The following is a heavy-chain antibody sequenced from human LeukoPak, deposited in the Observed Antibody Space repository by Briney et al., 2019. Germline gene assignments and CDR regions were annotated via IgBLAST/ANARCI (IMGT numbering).Heavy chain of an antibody. J-gene: IGHJ6*03. D-gene: IGHD5-18*01. CDR3: ARSPSNSNGYYYYMDV. CDR2: IKQDGTQK. Sequence: GGSLRLSCAASGFTFSTYWMSRVRQAPGKGLEWVANIKQDGTQKYYVDSVKGRFTISRDNAKNSLYLQMNSLRAEDTAVYYCARSPSNSNGYYYYMDVWGKGTTVTVSS. V-gene: IGHV3-7*01. CDR1: GFTFSTYW.